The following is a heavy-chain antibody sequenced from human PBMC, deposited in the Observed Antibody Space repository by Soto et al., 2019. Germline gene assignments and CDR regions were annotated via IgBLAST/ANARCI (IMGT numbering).Heavy chain of an antibody. J-gene: IGHJ4*02. CDR3: ARLQAAVPHY. CDR2: IFYDGYT. V-gene: IGHV4-39*01. Sequence: QLQLQESGPGLVMPSETLSLTCTVSGDSISGSPYFWGWIRQPPGKRLEWIGSIFYDGYTLYTPSLRSGVTISVDTSKNQFSLKLASVAAADAATYFCARLQAAVPHYWGQGTLVSVSS. CDR1: GDSISGSPYF. D-gene: IGHD6-13*01.